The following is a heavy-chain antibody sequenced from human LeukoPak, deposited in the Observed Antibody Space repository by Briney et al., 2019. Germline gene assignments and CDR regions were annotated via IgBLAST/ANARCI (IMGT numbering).Heavy chain of an antibody. CDR3: AREPYYYDSSGYY. V-gene: IGHV4-4*07. D-gene: IGHD3-22*01. Sequence: PSETLSLTCSVSGDSISMHYWSWIRQPAGKGLEWIGRIYTSGSTNYNPSLKSRVTISVDTSKNQFSLKLSSVTAADTAVYYCAREPYYYDSSGYYWGQGTLVTVSS. CDR2: IYTSGST. CDR1: GDSISMHY. J-gene: IGHJ4*02.